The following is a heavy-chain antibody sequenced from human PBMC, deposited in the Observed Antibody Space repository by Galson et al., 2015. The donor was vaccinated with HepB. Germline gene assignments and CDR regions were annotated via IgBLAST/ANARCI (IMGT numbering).Heavy chain of an antibody. D-gene: IGHD1-26*01. Sequence: SLRLSCAASGFTFSSYEMNWVRQAPGKGLEWVSYISSSGSTIYYADSVKGRFTISRDNAKNSLYLQMNSLRAEDTAVYYCARPSVGGGSRPPHDAFDIWGQGTMVTGSS. CDR3: ARPSVGGGSRPPHDAFDI. J-gene: IGHJ3*02. CDR2: ISSSGSTI. V-gene: IGHV3-48*03. CDR1: GFTFSSYE.